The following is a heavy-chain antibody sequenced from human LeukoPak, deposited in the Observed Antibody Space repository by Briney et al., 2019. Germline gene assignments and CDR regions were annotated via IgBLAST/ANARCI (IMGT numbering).Heavy chain of an antibody. CDR3: ARDRSGDYSFGAFDI. CDR1: GGSISSYY. J-gene: IGHJ3*02. CDR2: IYYSGST. D-gene: IGHD4-17*01. Sequence: SETLSLTCTVSGGSISSYYWSWIRQPPGKGLEWIGYIYYSGSTYYNPSLKSRVTISVDTSKNQFSLKLSSVTAADTAVYYCARDRSGDYSFGAFDIWGQGTMVTVSS. V-gene: IGHV4-59*12.